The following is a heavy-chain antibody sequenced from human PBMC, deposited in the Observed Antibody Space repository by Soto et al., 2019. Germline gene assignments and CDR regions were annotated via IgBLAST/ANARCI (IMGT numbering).Heavy chain of an antibody. CDR1: GYNFATYW. CDR3: ATWGSSIYPQSKWFDP. D-gene: IGHD6-13*01. Sequence: GESLKISCKGSGYNFATYWIFWVRQMPVKGLEFMGIIYPFYSDTRYSPSFQGRVTISSYNSIGTTYLQLSSLDASDTAMYYCATWGSSIYPQSKWFDPWGQGTLVTVSS. J-gene: IGHJ5*02. CDR2: IYPFYSDT. V-gene: IGHV5-51*01.